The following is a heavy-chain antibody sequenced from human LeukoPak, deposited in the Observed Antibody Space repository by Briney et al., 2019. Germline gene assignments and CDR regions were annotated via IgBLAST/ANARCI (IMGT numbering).Heavy chain of an antibody. CDR3: ARDLSGWYGY. Sequence: GGSLRLSCAASGFTFSGFEMNWFRQVPGKGLEWVSYISSSGTTIYYADSVQGRFTISRDNAKNSLFLQMNSLRAEDTAVYYCARDLSGWYGYWGQGTLVTVSS. CDR2: ISSSGTTI. D-gene: IGHD6-19*01. J-gene: IGHJ4*02. CDR1: GFTFSGFE. V-gene: IGHV3-48*03.